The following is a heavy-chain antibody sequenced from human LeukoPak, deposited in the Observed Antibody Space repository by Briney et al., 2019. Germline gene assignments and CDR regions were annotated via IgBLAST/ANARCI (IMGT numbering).Heavy chain of an antibody. CDR2: FYYSGST. Sequence: SETLSLTCTVSGGSISSYHWSWIRQPPGKGLEWIGFFYYSGSTNYNPSLKSRVTISVDTSKNQFSLKLSSVTAADTAVYYCARHGRDGYNQIDYWGQGTLVTVSS. V-gene: IGHV4-59*08. CDR1: GGSISSYH. CDR3: ARHGRDGYNQIDY. J-gene: IGHJ4*02. D-gene: IGHD5-24*01.